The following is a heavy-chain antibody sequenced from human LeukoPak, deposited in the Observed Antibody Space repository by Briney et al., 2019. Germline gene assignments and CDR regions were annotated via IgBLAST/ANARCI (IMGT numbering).Heavy chain of an antibody. V-gene: IGHV4-34*01. CDR1: GGSFSGYY. Sequence: PSETLSLTCAVYGGSFSGYYWSWIRQPPGKGLEWIGEINHSGSTNYNPSLKSRVTISVDTSKNQFSLKLSSVTAADTAVYYCARDLSGGSLDYWGQGTLVTVSS. J-gene: IGHJ4*02. D-gene: IGHD2-15*01. CDR3: ARDLSGGSLDY. CDR2: INHSGST.